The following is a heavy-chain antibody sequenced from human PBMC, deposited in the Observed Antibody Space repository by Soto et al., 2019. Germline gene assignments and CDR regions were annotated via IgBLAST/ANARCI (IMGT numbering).Heavy chain of an antibody. D-gene: IGHD3-22*01. V-gene: IGHV3-23*01. CDR2: ISGSGGNT. CDR1: GFTFSSYV. J-gene: IGHJ5*02. Sequence: VGSLRLSCAASGFTFSSYVMSWVRQAPGNGLEWVSSISGSGGNTYYADSVKGRFTISRDNSKNTLYLQMNGLRDDDTAVYYCAKVVTDSSGYRWFDPWGQGTLVTVSS. CDR3: AKVVTDSSGYRWFDP.